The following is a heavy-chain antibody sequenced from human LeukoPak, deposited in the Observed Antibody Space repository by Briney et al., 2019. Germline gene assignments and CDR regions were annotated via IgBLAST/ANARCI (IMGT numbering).Heavy chain of an antibody. D-gene: IGHD3-22*01. CDR1: GFTFSNYA. J-gene: IGHJ4*02. CDR3: AKDGAYYYDSSGYYGDY. V-gene: IGHV3-23*01. CDR2: LSDSGSST. Sequence: GGSLRLSCAASGFTFSNYAMSWVRQAPGRGLDWVSTLSDSGSSTYYADSVKGRFTISRDNSKNTLYLQMNSLRAEDTAVYYCAKDGAYYYDSSGYYGDYWGQGTLVTVSS.